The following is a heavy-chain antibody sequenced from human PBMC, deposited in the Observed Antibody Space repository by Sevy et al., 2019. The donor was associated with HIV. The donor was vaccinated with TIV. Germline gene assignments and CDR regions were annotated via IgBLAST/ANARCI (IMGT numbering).Heavy chain of an antibody. V-gene: IGHV1-69*13. CDR1: GGTFSSYA. CDR2: IIPIFGTA. J-gene: IGHJ3*02. CDR3: ARDYGDSSSWYAFDI. D-gene: IGHD6-13*01. Sequence: ASVKVSCKASGGTFSSYAISWVRQAPGQGLEWMGGIIPIFGTANYAQKFQGRVTITADEPTSTAYMELSSLRSEDTAVYYCARDYGDSSSWYAFDIWGQGTMVTVSS.